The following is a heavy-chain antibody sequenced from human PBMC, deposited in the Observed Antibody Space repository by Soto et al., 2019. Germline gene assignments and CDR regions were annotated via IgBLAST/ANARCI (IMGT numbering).Heavy chain of an antibody. CDR2: IGGAGSNI. V-gene: IGHV3-23*01. D-gene: IGHD2-8*01. CDR1: GFTFRDYA. CDR3: AKDFVSRNGVYDPFDI. Sequence: EVQLLESGGGLVQPGGSLRLSCAASGFTFRDYAMTWVRQAPGKGLEWVSVIGGAGSNIHYADSVEGRFTVSRDDSKNTLYLRMDSLRVEDTAVYYGAKDFVSRNGVYDPFDIWGPGTKVTVS. J-gene: IGHJ3*02.